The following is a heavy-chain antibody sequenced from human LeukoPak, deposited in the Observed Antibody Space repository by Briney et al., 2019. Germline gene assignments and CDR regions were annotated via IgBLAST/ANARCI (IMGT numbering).Heavy chain of an antibody. Sequence: SETLSLTCTVSGGSISSSSYYWGWIRQPPGKGLEWIGSMYYSGSTYYNPSLKSRVSISVDTSKNQFSLKLSSVTAADTAVYYCARDLGTGYYHHWGQGTLVTVSS. J-gene: IGHJ4*02. CDR3: ARDLGTGYYHH. CDR1: GGSISSSSYY. CDR2: MYYSGST. D-gene: IGHD3/OR15-3a*01. V-gene: IGHV4-39*02.